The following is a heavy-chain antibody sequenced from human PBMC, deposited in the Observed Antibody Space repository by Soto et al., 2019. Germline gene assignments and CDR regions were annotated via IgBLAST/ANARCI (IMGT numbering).Heavy chain of an antibody. CDR1: GFTFDDYA. J-gene: IGHJ4*02. CDR3: AKEDMRAFGY. CDR2: ISWNSGSI. Sequence: EVQLVESGGGLVQPGRSLRLSCAASGFTFDDYAMHWVRQAPGKGLEWVSGISWNSGSIGYADSVKGRFTISRDNAKNSLYLQMNSLRAEDTALYYCAKEDMRAFGYWGQGTLVTVSS. D-gene: IGHD2-15*01. V-gene: IGHV3-9*01.